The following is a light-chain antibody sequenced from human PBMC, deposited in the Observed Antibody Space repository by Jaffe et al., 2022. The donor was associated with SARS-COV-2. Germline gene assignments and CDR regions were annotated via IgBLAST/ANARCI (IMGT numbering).Light chain of an antibody. CDR2: ENH. V-gene: IGLV1-51*02. CDR3: GTWDSSLSAGRV. J-gene: IGLJ3*02. CDR1: SSNIGNNY. Sequence: QSVLTQPPSVSAAPGQRVTISCSGSSSNIGNNYVSWYQQLPGAAPKLLIYENHKRPSGIPDRFSGSKSGTSATLGITGLQTGDEADYYCGTWDSSLSAGRVFGGGTKLTVL.